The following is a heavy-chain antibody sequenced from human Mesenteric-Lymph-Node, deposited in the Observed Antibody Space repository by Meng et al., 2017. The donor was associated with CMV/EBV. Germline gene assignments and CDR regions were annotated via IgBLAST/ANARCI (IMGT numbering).Heavy chain of an antibody. V-gene: IGHV3-11*01. D-gene: IGHD2-2*01. Sequence: GESLKISWAASGLIFSDYYMSWIRQAPGKGLEWLSYVSSGGNTIYYADSVKGRFTISRDNAKNSLYLQLNSLRAEDTAVYFCATSLLVRDPRPWDAFDMWGQGTVVTVSS. J-gene: IGHJ3*02. CDR2: VSSGGNTI. CDR1: GLIFSDYY. CDR3: ATSLLVRDPRPWDAFDM.